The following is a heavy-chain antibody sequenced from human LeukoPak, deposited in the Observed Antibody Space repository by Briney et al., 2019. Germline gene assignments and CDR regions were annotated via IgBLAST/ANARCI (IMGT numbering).Heavy chain of an antibody. CDR2: ISAYNGNT. V-gene: IGHV1-18*01. CDR1: GYTFTSYG. D-gene: IGHD3-10*01. Sequence: ASVKVSCKASGYTFTSYGISWVRQAPGQGREGMGWISAYNGNTNYAQKLQGRVTMTTDTSTSTAYMELRSLRSDDTPVYYCARDMVRGVIRGLFDYWGQGTLVTVSS. J-gene: IGHJ4*02. CDR3: ARDMVRGVIRGLFDY.